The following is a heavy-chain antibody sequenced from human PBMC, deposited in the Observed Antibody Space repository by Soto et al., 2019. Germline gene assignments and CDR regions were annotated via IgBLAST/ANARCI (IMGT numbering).Heavy chain of an antibody. CDR3: AGQVVGVADAFDI. D-gene: IGHD2-15*01. CDR1: GYTFTSYD. V-gene: IGHV1-8*01. CDR2: MNPNSGNT. J-gene: IGHJ3*02. Sequence: ASVKVSCKASGYTFTSYDINWVRQATGQGLEWMGWMNPNSGNTGYAQKFQGRVTMTRNTSISTAYMELSSLRSEDTAVYYCAGQVVGVADAFDIWGQGTMVTVSS.